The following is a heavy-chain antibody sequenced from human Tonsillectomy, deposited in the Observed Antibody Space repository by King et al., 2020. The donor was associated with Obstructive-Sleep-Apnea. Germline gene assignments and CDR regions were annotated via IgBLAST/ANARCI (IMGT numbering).Heavy chain of an antibody. CDR2: IRSKAYGGTR. J-gene: IGHJ5*02. CDR3: VGGCTVTDCCNRFDP. CDR1: GFTFRDYA. Sequence: VQLVESGGGLVQPGRSLRVSCSASGFTFRDYAMNWIRQAPGKGLEWVGVIRSKAYGGTREYAAAVGGRFTISSDDSKSMAYLQINSLETEDTAVYYCVGGCTVTDCCNRFDPWGQGTLVTVSS. V-gene: IGHV3-49*03. D-gene: IGHD2-21*02.